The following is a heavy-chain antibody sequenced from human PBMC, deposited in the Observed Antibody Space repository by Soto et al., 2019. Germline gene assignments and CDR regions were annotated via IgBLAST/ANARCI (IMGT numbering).Heavy chain of an antibody. V-gene: IGHV3-30*04. CDR2: ISYDGSNK. J-gene: IGHJ4*02. Sequence: GGSLRLSCAASGFTFSSYAMHWVRQAPGKGLEWVAVISYDGSNKYYADSVKGRFTISRDNSKNTLYLQMNSLRAEDTAVYYCARGGSSSSGGDFDYWGQGTLVTVSS. CDR3: ARGGSSSSGGDFDY. CDR1: GFTFSSYA. D-gene: IGHD6-6*01.